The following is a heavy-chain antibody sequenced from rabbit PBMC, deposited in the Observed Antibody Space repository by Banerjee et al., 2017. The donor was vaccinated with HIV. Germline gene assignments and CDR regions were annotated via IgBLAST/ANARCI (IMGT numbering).Heavy chain of an antibody. Sequence: QSLEESGGDLVKPGASLTLTCTASGFSFSSSDYMCWVRRAPGKGLEWIACIYAGSSGSTHYASWAKGRFTISKTSSTSVTLQMTSLTAADTATYFCARAYDGSTYYFNLWGPGTLVTVS. CDR2: IYAGSSGST. J-gene: IGHJ4*01. V-gene: IGHV1S40*01. CDR1: GFSFSSSDY. CDR3: ARAYDGSTYYFNL. D-gene: IGHD4-2*01.